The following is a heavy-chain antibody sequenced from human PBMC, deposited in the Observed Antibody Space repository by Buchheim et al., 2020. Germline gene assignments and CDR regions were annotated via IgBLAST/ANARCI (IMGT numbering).Heavy chain of an antibody. J-gene: IGHJ5*02. Sequence: EVQLVESGGGLVQPGGSLRLSCAASGFTFSSYWMSWFRQAPGKGLEWLANIKQDGSEKYYVDSVKGRFTITRDNAKNSLYLQMNSLRAEDTAVYYCARGTHYSHRVNWFDPWGQGTL. CDR1: GFTFSSYW. CDR2: IKQDGSEK. D-gene: IGHD4-11*01. V-gene: IGHV3-7*01. CDR3: ARGTHYSHRVNWFDP.